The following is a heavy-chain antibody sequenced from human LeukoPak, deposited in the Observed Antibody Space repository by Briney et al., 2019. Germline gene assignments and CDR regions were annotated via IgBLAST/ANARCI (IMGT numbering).Heavy chain of an antibody. D-gene: IGHD3-22*01. CDR3: ASLMWDSSGYSLDAFDI. Sequence: SETLSLTCAVYGGSFSGYYWSWIRQPPGKGLEWIGEINHSGSTNYNPSLKSRVTISVDTSKNQFSLKLSSVTAADTAVYYCASLMWDSSGYSLDAFDIWGQGTMVTVSS. V-gene: IGHV4-34*01. CDR2: INHSGST. J-gene: IGHJ3*02. CDR1: GGSFSGYY.